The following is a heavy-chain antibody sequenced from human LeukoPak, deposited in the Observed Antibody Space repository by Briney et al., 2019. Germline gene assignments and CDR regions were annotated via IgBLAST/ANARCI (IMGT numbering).Heavy chain of an antibody. Sequence: SETLSLTCTVSGGSINSGNYHWSWIRQPPGKGLEWIGYIHDSGSTNYNPSLKSRVTISVDTSKNQFSLKLSSVTAADTAVYYCARDAPLRAAFDYWGQGTLVTVSS. CDR2: IHDSGST. CDR1: GGSINSGNYH. CDR3: ARDAPLRAAFDY. V-gene: IGHV4-61*01. J-gene: IGHJ4*02.